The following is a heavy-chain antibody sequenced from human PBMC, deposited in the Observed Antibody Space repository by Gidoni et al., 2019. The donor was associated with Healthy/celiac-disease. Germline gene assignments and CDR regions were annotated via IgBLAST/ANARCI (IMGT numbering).Heavy chain of an antibody. D-gene: IGHD3-10*01. Sequence: QVQLQQWGAGLLKPSETLSLTCAVYGGSFSGYYWSWIRQPPGKGLEWIGEINHSGSTNYNPSLKSRVTISVDTSKNQFSLKLSSVTAADTAVYYCARGLGGSGRDYYYYMDVWGKGTTVTVSS. V-gene: IGHV4-34*01. CDR3: ARGLGGSGRDYYYYMDV. CDR2: INHSGST. J-gene: IGHJ6*03. CDR1: GGSFSGYY.